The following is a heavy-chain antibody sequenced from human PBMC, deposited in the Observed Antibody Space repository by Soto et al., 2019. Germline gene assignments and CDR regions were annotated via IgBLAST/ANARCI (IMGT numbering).Heavy chain of an antibody. Sequence: SETLSLTCAVYGGSFSGYYWSWIRQPPGKGLEWIGEINYSGSTNYNPSLKSRVTISVDTSKNQFSLKLSSVTAADTAVHYCARGSLVLEWLSSLYPAGYYYGMDVWGQGTTVTVSS. J-gene: IGHJ6*02. CDR2: INYSGST. CDR1: GGSFSGYY. D-gene: IGHD3-3*01. V-gene: IGHV4-34*01. CDR3: ARGSLVLEWLSSLYPAGYYYGMDV.